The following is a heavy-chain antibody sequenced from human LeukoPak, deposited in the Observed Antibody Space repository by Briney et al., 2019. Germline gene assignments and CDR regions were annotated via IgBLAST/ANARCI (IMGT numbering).Heavy chain of an antibody. CDR3: ARDQSDTYYDFWSGYYPGGYFDY. CDR1: GGSISSSSYY. CDR2: IYYSGST. D-gene: IGHD3-3*01. Sequence: SETLSLTCTVSGGSISSSSYYWGWIRQPPGKGLEWIGSIYYSGSTYYNPSLKSRVTISVDTSKNQFSLKLSSVTAADTAVYYCARDQSDTYYDFWSGYYPGGYFDYWGQGTLVTVSS. J-gene: IGHJ4*02. V-gene: IGHV4-39*07.